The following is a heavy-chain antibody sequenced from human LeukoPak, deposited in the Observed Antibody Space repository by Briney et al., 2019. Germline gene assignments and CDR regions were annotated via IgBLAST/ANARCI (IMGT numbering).Heavy chain of an antibody. CDR1: GYTFTSYW. V-gene: IGHV5-51*01. CDR3: AISMSATYYYDSSGYFNDVFDI. CDR2: IYPGDSDP. J-gene: IGHJ3*02. Sequence: GESLKISCKGSGYTFTSYWIGWVRQMPGKGLEWMGIIYPGDSDPRYSPSFQGQVTTSADKSISTAYLQWSSLKASDTAMYYCAISMSATYYYDSSGYFNDVFDIWGQGTMVTVSS. D-gene: IGHD3-22*01.